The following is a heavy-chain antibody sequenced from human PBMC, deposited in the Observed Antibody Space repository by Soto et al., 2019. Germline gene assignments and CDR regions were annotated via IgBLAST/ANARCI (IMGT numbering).Heavy chain of an antibody. CDR3: ARALRGRGYSYGSYYFDY. V-gene: IGHV3-11*06. J-gene: IGHJ4*02. Sequence: GGSLRLSCAASGFTFSDYYMSWIRQAPGKGLEWVSYISSSSSYTNYADSVKGRFTISRDNAKNSLYLQMNSLRAEDTAVYYCARALRGRGYSYGSYYFDYWGQGTLVTVSS. CDR1: GFTFSDYY. D-gene: IGHD5-18*01. CDR2: ISSSSSYT.